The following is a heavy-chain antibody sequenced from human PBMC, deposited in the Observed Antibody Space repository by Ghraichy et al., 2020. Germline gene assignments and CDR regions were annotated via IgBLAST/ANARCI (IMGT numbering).Heavy chain of an antibody. J-gene: IGHJ4*02. CDR1: GYTFTGYY. V-gene: IGHV1-2*02. Sequence: ASVKVSCKASGYTFTGYYMHWVRQAPGQGLEWMGWINPNSGGTNYAQKFQGRVTMTRDTSISTAYMELSRLRSDDTAVYYCAHLGTAVSGTGEVDYWGQGTLVTVSS. CDR3: AHLGTAVSGTGEVDY. D-gene: IGHD6-19*01. CDR2: INPNSGGT.